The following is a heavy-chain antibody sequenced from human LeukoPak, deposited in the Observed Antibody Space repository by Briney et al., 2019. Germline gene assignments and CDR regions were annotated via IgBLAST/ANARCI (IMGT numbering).Heavy chain of an antibody. V-gene: IGHV1-18*01. Sequence: GASVKVSCKASGYTFTSYRISWVRQAPGQGLEWMGWISAYNGNTNYAQKLQGRVTMTTDTSTSTAYMELRSPRSDDTAVYYCARGYCSGGSCYGYYYYYYMDVWGKGTTVTVSS. CDR1: GYTFTSYR. CDR2: ISAYNGNT. J-gene: IGHJ6*03. CDR3: ARGYCSGGSCYGYYYYYYMDV. D-gene: IGHD2-15*01.